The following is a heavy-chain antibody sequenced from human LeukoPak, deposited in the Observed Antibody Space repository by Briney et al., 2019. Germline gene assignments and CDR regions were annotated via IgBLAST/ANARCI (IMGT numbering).Heavy chain of an antibody. CDR2: ISSSGRII. V-gene: IGHV3-11*01. D-gene: IGHD2-8*01. Sequence: GGSLRLSCAASGFTFSDYYMSWIRQAPGKGLEWVSFISSSGRIIYYADSVKGRFTISRDNAKNSLFLQMNSLRAEDTAVYYCASVHYYGMEVWGQGTTVTVSS. CDR3: ASVHYYGMEV. CDR1: GFTFSDYY. J-gene: IGHJ6*02.